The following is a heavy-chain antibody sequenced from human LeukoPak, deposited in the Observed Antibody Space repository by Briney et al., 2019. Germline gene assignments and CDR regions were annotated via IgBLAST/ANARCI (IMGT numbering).Heavy chain of an antibody. CDR3: ARAPMDIRFLEWLSLNYYYYYGMDV. CDR2: INPSGGST. V-gene: IGHV1-46*01. Sequence: ASVKVPCKASGYTFTSYYMHWVRQAPGQGLEWMGIINPSGGSTSYAQKFQGRVTMTRDTSTSTVYMELSSLRSEDTAVYYCARAPMDIRFLEWLSLNYYYYYGMDVWGQGTTVTVSS. D-gene: IGHD3-3*01. CDR1: GYTFTSYY. J-gene: IGHJ6*02.